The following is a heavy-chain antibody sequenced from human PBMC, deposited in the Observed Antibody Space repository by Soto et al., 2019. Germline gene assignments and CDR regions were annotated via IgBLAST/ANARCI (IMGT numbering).Heavy chain of an antibody. Sequence: PSETLSLTCTVSGGPFPNGGYYWSWIRQEPGKGLEWIGYVYHTGRTSYNPSLKSRVSISMDTSKNQFSLNLDSVTAADTAVYFCARDFAYFDSWGQGTLVTVSS. CDR1: GGPFPNGGYY. CDR2: VYHTGRT. J-gene: IGHJ4*02. D-gene: IGHD3-3*01. V-gene: IGHV4-61*08. CDR3: ARDFAYFDS.